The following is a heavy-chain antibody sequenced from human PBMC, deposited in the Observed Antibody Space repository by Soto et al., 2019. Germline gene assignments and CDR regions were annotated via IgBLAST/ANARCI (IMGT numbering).Heavy chain of an antibody. D-gene: IGHD1-7*01. Sequence: GESLNISCQASGYTFTNYYIAWVRQVPGKGLEWMGRIDPSDSYIKYSPSFEGHVTMSVDKSISTAFLQWSRLEASDTAMYFCAIPLARTTPFDYWGQGSLVTVSS. V-gene: IGHV5-10-1*01. J-gene: IGHJ4*02. CDR2: IDPSDSYI. CDR3: AIPLARTTPFDY. CDR1: GYTFTNYY.